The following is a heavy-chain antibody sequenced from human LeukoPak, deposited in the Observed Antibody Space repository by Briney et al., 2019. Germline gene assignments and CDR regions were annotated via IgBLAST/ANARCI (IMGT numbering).Heavy chain of an antibody. V-gene: IGHV4-34*01. J-gene: IGHJ4*02. CDR3: ARGPPNIVVVVAAYDYYFDY. CDR2: INHSGST. Sequence: PSETLSLTCAVYGGSFSGYYWSWIRQPPGKGLEWIGEINHSGSTNYNPSLKSRVTISVDTSKNQFSLKLSSVTAADTAVYYCARGPPNIVVVVAAYDYYFDYWGQGTLVTVSS. D-gene: IGHD2-15*01. CDR1: GGSFSGYY.